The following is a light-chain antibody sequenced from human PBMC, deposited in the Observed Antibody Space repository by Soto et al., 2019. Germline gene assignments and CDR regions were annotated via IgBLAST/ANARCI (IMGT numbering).Light chain of an antibody. CDR1: QNIDMY. Sequence: DIPMTQSPSSLSASVGDTVTITCRASQNIDMYLNWYPQKPGKDPRVLISGASNLQSGVPSRFSGSGSGTDFTLTISTLQPEESATYYCQQADSFPLTFGGGTKLEIK. CDR2: GAS. V-gene: IGKV1-39*01. J-gene: IGKJ4*01. CDR3: QQADSFPLT.